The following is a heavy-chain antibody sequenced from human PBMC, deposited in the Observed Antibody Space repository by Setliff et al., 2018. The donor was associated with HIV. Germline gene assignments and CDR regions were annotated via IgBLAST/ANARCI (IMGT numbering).Heavy chain of an antibody. CDR2: IDPNSGDT. Sequence: RASVKVSCKTSGYTFSAHYIHWVRQAPGQGLEWMGWIDPNSGDTNYAQKFQGRVTMARDTSISTAYTELNRLTSDDTALYYCVKGAGGYYDYWSQGALVTVSS. J-gene: IGHJ4*02. V-gene: IGHV1-2*02. CDR1: GYTFSAHY. CDR3: VKGAGGYYDY. D-gene: IGHD2-15*01.